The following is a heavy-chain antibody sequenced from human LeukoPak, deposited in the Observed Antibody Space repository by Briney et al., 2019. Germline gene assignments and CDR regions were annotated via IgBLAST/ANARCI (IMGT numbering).Heavy chain of an antibody. V-gene: IGHV1-46*01. D-gene: IGHD6-13*01. CDR2: INPSGDGT. Sequence: ASVKLSCKASVSTFTTYNMHWVRQAPGQGLEWMGIINPSGDGTTYAKKFQGRVTMTRDTSASTVYMELSSLRSEDTAVYYCVRDSSRWAFDYWGQGTLVIVSS. CDR1: VSTFTTYN. J-gene: IGHJ4*02. CDR3: VRDSSRWAFDY.